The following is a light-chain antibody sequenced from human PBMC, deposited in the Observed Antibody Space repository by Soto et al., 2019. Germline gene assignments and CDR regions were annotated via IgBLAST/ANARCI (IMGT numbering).Light chain of an antibody. J-gene: IGLJ1*01. V-gene: IGLV1-44*01. Sequence: QSVLTQPPSASGTPGQTVTISCSGSSSNIGSNTVNWYQQLPGTAPKLLIYTNDQRPSWVPDRFSGSKSGTSASLAISGLQSEDEADYYCAAWDDSLNGYVFGTGTKLTVL. CDR2: TND. CDR1: SSNIGSNT. CDR3: AAWDDSLNGYV.